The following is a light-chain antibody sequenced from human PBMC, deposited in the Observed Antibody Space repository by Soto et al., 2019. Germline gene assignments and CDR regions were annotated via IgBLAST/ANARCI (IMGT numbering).Light chain of an antibody. CDR1: HSVSSN. CDR2: DAS. J-gene: IGKJ1*01. V-gene: IGKV3-11*01. Sequence: EIVMTQSPATLSVSPGERATLSCRASHSVSSNLAWYQQKPGQGPRLLIYDASNRATGIPARFSGSGSGTDFTLTISSLEPEDFAVYYCQQHSGWPRTFGQGTKVDIK. CDR3: QQHSGWPRT.